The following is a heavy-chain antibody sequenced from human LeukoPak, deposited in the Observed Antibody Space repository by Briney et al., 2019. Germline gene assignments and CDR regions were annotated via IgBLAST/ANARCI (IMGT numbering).Heavy chain of an antibody. CDR3: ARDSVTIFGVHYFDY. CDR1: GFTVSSNY. J-gene: IGHJ4*02. V-gene: IGHV3-66*02. Sequence: GGSLRLSCAASGFTVSSNYMSWVRQAPGKGLEWVSVIYSGGSTYYADSVKGRFTISRDNSKNTLYLQMNSLRAEDTAVYYYARDSVTIFGVHYFDYWGQGTLVTVSS. D-gene: IGHD3-3*01. CDR2: IYSGGST.